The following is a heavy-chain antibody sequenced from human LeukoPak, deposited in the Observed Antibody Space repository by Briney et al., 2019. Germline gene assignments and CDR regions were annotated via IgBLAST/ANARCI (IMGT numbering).Heavy chain of an antibody. CDR3: ARGTGAAAGPDRGIH. D-gene: IGHD6-13*01. V-gene: IGHV3-23*01. Sequence: GGSLRLSCAAPGFTLSSTGMSWVRQAPGKGLEWVSGISGGNTFYADSVKGRFTISRDNSKSTLYLQMDSLRVEDTAIYYCARGTGAAAGPDRGIHWGQGTLVTVSS. CDR2: ISGGNT. J-gene: IGHJ4*02. CDR1: GFTLSSTG.